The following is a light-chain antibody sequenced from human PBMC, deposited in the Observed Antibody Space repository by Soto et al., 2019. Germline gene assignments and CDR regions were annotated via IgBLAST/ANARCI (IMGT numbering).Light chain of an antibody. CDR2: SGD. CDR1: QSVSSS. Sequence: EVVVAQSPDTLSLSPGETATLSCRASQSVSSSVALYQHKPRQSPSLVVYSGDKRAPGTAPRFSGSGSGTEFTLTISSLEAEDFSVYYCQQRSNWPPFTFGQGTRLQI. CDR3: QQRSNWPPFT. J-gene: IGKJ5*01. V-gene: IGKV3-11*01.